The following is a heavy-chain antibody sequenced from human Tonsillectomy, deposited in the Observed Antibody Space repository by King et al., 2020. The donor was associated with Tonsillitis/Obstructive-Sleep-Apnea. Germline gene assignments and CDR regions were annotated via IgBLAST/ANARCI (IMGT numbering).Heavy chain of an antibody. V-gene: IGHV3-49*05. CDR2: IRSKAYGGTT. J-gene: IGHJ4*02. CDR3: TRDLAELEPSFGY. Sequence: VQLVESGGGLVKPGRSLRLSCSASGFTFGKYVMSWFRQAPGKGQEWLAFIRSKAYGGTTEYAASVKGRFTISRDDSKSIAYLQMNSLKTEDTAVYYCTRDLAELEPSFGYWGQGTLVTVSS. CDR1: GFTFGKYV. D-gene: IGHD1-1*01.